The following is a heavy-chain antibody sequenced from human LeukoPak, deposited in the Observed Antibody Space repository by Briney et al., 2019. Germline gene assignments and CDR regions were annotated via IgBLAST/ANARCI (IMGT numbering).Heavy chain of an antibody. CDR3: ARGYCSSTSCYLMGV. CDR2: MNPNSGNT. D-gene: IGHD2-2*01. Sequence: ASVKVSGKASGYTFTSYDINWVRQAAGQGLEWMGWMNPNSGNTGYAQKFQGRVTITRNTSISTAYMELSSLRSEDTAVYYCARGYCSSTSCYLMGVWGEGTTVTVSS. CDR1: GYTFTSYD. J-gene: IGHJ6*03. V-gene: IGHV1-8*03.